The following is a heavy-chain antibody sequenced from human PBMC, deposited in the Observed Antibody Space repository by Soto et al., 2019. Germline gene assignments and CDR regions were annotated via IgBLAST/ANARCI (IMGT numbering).Heavy chain of an antibody. D-gene: IGHD3-22*01. J-gene: IGHJ6*02. CDR1: GYTFTGYY. Sequence: SVKVSCKASGYTFTGYYMHWVRQAPGQGLEWMGWINPNSGGTNYAQKFQGWVTMTRDTSISTAYMELSRLRSDDTAVYYCARGYYDSSGYYYPHYYYGMDVWGQGTTVTVS. CDR2: INPNSGGT. V-gene: IGHV1-2*04. CDR3: ARGYYDSSGYYYPHYYYGMDV.